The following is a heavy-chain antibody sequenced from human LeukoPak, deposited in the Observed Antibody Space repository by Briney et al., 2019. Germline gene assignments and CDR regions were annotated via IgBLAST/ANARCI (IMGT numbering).Heavy chain of an antibody. D-gene: IGHD3-22*01. V-gene: IGHV4-61*09. CDR2: IYSSGNT. CDR3: ARVALITLHENDAFDI. CDR1: GGSIISNRHY. Sequence: PSQTLSLTCTVSGGSIISNRHYWRWIRQPAGKGLEWIGHIYSSGNTKYNPSLKSRLTMSIDSSKNQFSLILTSVTAADTAVYYCARVALITLHENDAFDIWGQGTVVTVSS. J-gene: IGHJ3*02.